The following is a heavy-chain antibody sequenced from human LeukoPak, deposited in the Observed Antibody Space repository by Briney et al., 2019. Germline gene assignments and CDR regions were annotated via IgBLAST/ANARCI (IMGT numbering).Heavy chain of an antibody. V-gene: IGHV4-39*01. CDR2: IYYTGST. Sequence: SETLSLTCSVSGGSMITSSYYWGWIRQPPGKGLEWIGSIYYTGSTHYNVSLKSRVIISVDASRNQFSLTLTSVTAADTAVYYCASGGYYDSSGYSFCWGQGAPVTVSS. CDR3: ASGGYYDSSGYSFC. J-gene: IGHJ4*02. CDR1: GGSMITSSYY. D-gene: IGHD3-22*01.